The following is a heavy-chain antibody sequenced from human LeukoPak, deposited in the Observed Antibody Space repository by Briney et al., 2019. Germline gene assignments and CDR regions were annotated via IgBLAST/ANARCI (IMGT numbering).Heavy chain of an antibody. J-gene: IGHJ4*02. V-gene: IGHV3-48*01. CDR1: GFTFSSYG. Sequence: PGGSLRLSCAASGFTFSSYGMHWVRQAPEKGLEWISYIGSSGNTIFYADSERGRFTISRDNAKNSLFLQMNSLRVEDTAVYYCVRGLKTAYNYFDYWGQGTLVTVSS. CDR3: VRGLKTAYNYFDY. CDR2: IGSSGNTI. D-gene: IGHD2-21*02.